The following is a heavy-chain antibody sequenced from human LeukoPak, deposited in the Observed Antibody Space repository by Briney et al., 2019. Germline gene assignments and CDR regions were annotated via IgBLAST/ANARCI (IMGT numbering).Heavy chain of an antibody. CDR2: SSPYNGNT. V-gene: IGHV1-18*01. CDR1: GYTFTTYG. Sequence: ASVKVSCKASGYTFTTYGISWVRQAPGQGLEWMGWSSPYNGNTNYAQKLRGRVTMTTDTSTSTAYMELRSLRSDDTAVYYCARGGTSGWRTPNDDYWGQGTLVTVSS. D-gene: IGHD6-19*01. J-gene: IGHJ4*02. CDR3: ARGGTSGWRTPNDDY.